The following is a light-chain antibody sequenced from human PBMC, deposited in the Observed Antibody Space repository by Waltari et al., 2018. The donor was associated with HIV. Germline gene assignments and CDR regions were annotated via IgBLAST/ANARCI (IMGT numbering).Light chain of an antibody. J-gene: IGLJ2*01. CDR1: SRDVGGYNL. CDR2: EVS. Sequence: QSALTQPASVSGSPGQSITISCTGTSRDVGGYNLVSWYQQHPGKAPKLMIYEVSKRPSGVSNRFSGSKSGNTASLTISGLQAEDEADYYCSAYAGSTTYVIFGGGTKLTVL. CDR3: SAYAGSTTYVI. V-gene: IGLV2-23*02.